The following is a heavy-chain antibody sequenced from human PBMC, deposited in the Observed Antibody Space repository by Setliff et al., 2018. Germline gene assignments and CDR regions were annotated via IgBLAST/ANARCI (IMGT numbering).Heavy chain of an antibody. V-gene: IGHV4-34*01. Sequence: PSETLSLTCAASGGSFTYYYWTWIRQPPGKGLEWIGEINHLGTTNYNPSRKNRVSMSIDTAKNQFSLKVPSVTAADTATYYCARGRNVAARLLDSWGQGTLVTVSS. D-gene: IGHD6-6*01. CDR2: INHLGTT. CDR3: ARGRNVAARLLDS. CDR1: GGSFTYYY. J-gene: IGHJ5*01.